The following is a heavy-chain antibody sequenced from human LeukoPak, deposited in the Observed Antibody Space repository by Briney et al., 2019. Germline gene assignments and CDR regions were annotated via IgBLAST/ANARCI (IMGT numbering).Heavy chain of an antibody. Sequence: ASVKVSCKASGGTFSSYAISWVRQAPGQGLEWMGGIIPIFGTANYAQKFQGRVTITTDESTSTAYMELSSLRSEDTAVYYCARDTTQHPKPRYDFWSGYYLSAPYCYYYYMDVWGKGTTVTVSS. CDR1: GGTFSSYA. J-gene: IGHJ6*03. D-gene: IGHD3-3*01. CDR3: ARDTTQHPKPRYDFWSGYYLSAPYCYYYYMDV. CDR2: IIPIFGTA. V-gene: IGHV1-69*05.